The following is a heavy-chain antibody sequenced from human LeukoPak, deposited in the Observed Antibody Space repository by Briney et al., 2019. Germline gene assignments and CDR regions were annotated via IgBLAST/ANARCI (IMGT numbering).Heavy chain of an antibody. CDR1: GYSFTSNY. D-gene: IGHD2-15*01. V-gene: IGHV1-46*01. CDR3: ARGPSAYCSGGSCYSGSAWFDP. J-gene: IGHJ5*02. Sequence: ASVKVSCKASGYSFTSNYIHWVRQAPGQGLEWMGMIYPSDGSTSYAQKFQGRVTVTRDTSTSTVHMELSGLRSEDTAVYYCARGPSAYCSGGSCYSGSAWFDPWGQGTLVTVSS. CDR2: IYPSDGST.